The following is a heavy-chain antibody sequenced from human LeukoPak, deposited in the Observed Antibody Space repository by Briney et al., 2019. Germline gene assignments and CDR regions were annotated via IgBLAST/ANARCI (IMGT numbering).Heavy chain of an antibody. CDR3: ARDLGYSSSWYYRNYFDY. J-gene: IGHJ4*02. CDR2: IYYSGST. Sequence: SETLSLTCTVSGGSISSGDYYWSWVRQPPGKGLEWIGYIYYSGSTYYNPSLKSRVTISVDTSKNQFSLKLSSVTAADTAVYYCARDLGYSSSWYYRNYFDYWGQGTLVTVSS. D-gene: IGHD6-13*01. CDR1: GGSISSGDYY. V-gene: IGHV4-30-4*01.